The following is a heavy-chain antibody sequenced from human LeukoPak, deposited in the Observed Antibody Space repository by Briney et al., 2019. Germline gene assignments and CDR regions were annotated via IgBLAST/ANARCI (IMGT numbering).Heavy chain of an antibody. CDR1: GFTFSSYS. V-gene: IGHV3-21*01. D-gene: IGHD1-26*01. CDR2: ISSSSDYI. CDR3: ASAPLGSTRP. J-gene: IGHJ5*02. Sequence: SGGSLRLSCAASGFTFSSYSMNWVRQAPGKGLEWVSSISSSSDYIYYADSVKGRFTISRVNAKNSLYPQMNSLRAEDTAVYYCASAPLGSTRPWGQGTLVTVSS.